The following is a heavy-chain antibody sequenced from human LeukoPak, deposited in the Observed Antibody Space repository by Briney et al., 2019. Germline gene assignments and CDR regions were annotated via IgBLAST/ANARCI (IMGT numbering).Heavy chain of an antibody. CDR3: AKSRYYYDSSAYYEGYYFDY. Sequence: VGALRVSCAASGFTFCIAAMSWGREAPGEGLGWGSAICGSGGSKYYADSVNGRFTISRDNSKNKLYLQMNSLRADDTAVYYCAKSRYYYDSSAYYEGYYFDYWGQGTLVTVSS. D-gene: IGHD3-22*01. CDR1: GFTFCIAA. J-gene: IGHJ4*02. V-gene: IGHV3-23*01. CDR2: ICGSGGSK.